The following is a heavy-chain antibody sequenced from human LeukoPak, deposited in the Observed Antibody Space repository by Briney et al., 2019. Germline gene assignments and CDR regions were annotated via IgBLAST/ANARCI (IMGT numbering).Heavy chain of an antibody. CDR3: VRVKYDSSGYYYIDY. CDR2: IYHSGST. V-gene: IGHV4-38-2*02. Sequence: SETLSLTCTVSGYSISSGYYWGCIRQPPGKGLEWIGSIYHSGSTYYNSSLKSRVTISVDTSKNQFSLKLSSVTAADTAVYYCVRVKYDSSGYYYIDYWGQGTLVTVSS. D-gene: IGHD3-22*01. CDR1: GYSISSGYY. J-gene: IGHJ4*02.